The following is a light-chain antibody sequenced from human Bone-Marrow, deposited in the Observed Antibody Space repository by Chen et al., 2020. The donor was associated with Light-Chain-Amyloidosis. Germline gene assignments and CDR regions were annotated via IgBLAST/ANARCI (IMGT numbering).Light chain of an antibody. CDR1: NIGSTS. Sequence: SYVLTQPSSVAVAPGQTATFACGGNNIGSTSVHWYQQTPGPAPLLVVYDYSDRPSGIPGRLSGSNSGNTATLTISRVEAGDEADYYCQVWDRSSDRPVFGGGTKLTVL. J-gene: IGLJ3*02. CDR3: QVWDRSSDRPV. CDR2: DYS. V-gene: IGLV3-21*02.